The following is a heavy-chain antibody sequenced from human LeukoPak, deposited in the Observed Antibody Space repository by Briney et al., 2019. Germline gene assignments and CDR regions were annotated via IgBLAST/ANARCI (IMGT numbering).Heavy chain of an antibody. J-gene: IGHJ4*02. CDR3: ARADIRAIASSGWYGFDY. Sequence: ASVKVSCRASGYTFTSYGISWVRQAPGQGLEWMGWISGYNGNTNYAQKFQGRVTMTTDTTTSTAYMELRSLRSDDTAVYYCARADIRAIASSGWYGFDYWGQGTLVTVSS. D-gene: IGHD6-19*01. V-gene: IGHV1-18*01. CDR2: ISGYNGNT. CDR1: GYTFTSYG.